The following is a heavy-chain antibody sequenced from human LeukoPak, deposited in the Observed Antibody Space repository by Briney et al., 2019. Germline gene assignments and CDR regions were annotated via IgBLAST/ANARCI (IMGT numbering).Heavy chain of an antibody. J-gene: IGHJ4*02. D-gene: IGHD1/OR15-1a*01. Sequence: GGSLRLSCAASGFTFSSCSMSWVRQAPGKGLEWISYISSSATTIQYADSVKGRFTISRDNAKNSLYLQMNSLRAEDTAMYYCASANWNNRCWGQGTLVTVSS. CDR3: ASANWNNRC. CDR2: ISSSATTI. V-gene: IGHV3-48*01. CDR1: GFTFSSCS.